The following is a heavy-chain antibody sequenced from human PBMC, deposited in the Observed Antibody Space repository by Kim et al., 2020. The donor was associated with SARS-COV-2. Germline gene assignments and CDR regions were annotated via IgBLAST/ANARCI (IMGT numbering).Heavy chain of an antibody. J-gene: IGHJ4*02. V-gene: IGHV3-48*03. CDR3: ARGLDY. CDR2: SSGSTI. Sequence: SSGSTIYYADSVKGRFTISRDNAKNSLYLQMNSLRAEDTAVYYCARGLDYWGQGTLVTVSS.